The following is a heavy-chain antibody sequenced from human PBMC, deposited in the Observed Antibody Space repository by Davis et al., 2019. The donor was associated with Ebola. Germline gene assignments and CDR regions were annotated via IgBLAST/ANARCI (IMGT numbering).Heavy chain of an antibody. V-gene: IGHV3-7*01. CDR3: AKDLGATIAYYGMDI. Sequence: PGGSLRLSCAASGFTFSSYWMSWVRQAPGKGLEWVANIQEDGTEKYYVDSVKGRFTVSSDNSKNTVYLQMNNLRAEDTAVYYCAKDLGATIAYYGMDIWGKGTTVAVSS. CDR1: GFTFSSYW. CDR2: IQEDGTEK. J-gene: IGHJ6*04. D-gene: IGHD1-26*01.